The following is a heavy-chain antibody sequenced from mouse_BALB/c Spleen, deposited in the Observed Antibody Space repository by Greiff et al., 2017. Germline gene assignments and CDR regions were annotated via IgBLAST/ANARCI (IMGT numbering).Heavy chain of an antibody. CDR2: IRNKANGYTT. Sequence: EVKLVESGGGLVQPGGSLRLSCATSGFTFTDYYMSWVRQPPGKALEWLGFIRNKANGYTTEYSASVKGRFTISRDNSQSILYLQMNTLRAEDSATYYCARDGELWDAMDYWGQGTSVTVSS. CDR1: GFTFTDYY. J-gene: IGHJ4*01. D-gene: IGHD4-1*01. V-gene: IGHV7-3*02. CDR3: ARDGELWDAMDY.